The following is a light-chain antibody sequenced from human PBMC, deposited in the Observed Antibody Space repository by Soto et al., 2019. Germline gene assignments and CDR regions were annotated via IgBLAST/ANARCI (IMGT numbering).Light chain of an antibody. V-gene: IGKV3-15*01. CDR2: GAS. Sequence: EIVMTQSPATLSVSPGERATLSCRASQSVSSNLAWYQQKPGHPPRLLIYGASTRATGVSARFSGSGSGTEFTLTNSSLQSEDFAVYYCQQYNKWRTFGQGTKVDIK. J-gene: IGKJ1*01. CDR1: QSVSSN. CDR3: QQYNKWRT.